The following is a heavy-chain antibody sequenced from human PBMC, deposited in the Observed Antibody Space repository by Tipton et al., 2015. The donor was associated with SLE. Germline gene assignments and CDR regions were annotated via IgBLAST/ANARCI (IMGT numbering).Heavy chain of an antibody. CDR3: ARHQGWSGFDY. V-gene: IGHV5-10-1*01. Sequence: GHVTISADKSISTAYLQWSSLKASDTATYYCARHQGWSGFDYWGQGTLVTVSS. D-gene: IGHD6-19*01. J-gene: IGHJ4*02.